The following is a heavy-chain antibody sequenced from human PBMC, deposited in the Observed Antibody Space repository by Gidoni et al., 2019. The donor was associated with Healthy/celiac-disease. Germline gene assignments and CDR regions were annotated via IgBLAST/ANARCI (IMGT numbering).Heavy chain of an antibody. CDR2: IGTAGDT. Sequence: EVQLVESGGGLVQPGGSLRLSCAASGFTFSSYTMHWVRQATGKGLEWVSAIGTAGDTYYPGSVKGRFTISRENAKNSLYLQMNSLRAGDTAVYYCARAIAVAGYFDLWGRGTLVTVSS. J-gene: IGHJ2*01. CDR3: ARAIAVAGYFDL. V-gene: IGHV3-13*01. D-gene: IGHD6-19*01. CDR1: GFTFSSYT.